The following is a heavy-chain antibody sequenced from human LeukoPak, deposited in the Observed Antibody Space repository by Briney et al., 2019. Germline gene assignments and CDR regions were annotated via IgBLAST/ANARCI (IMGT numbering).Heavy chain of an antibody. CDR1: GFTFSSYA. J-gene: IGHJ4*02. D-gene: IGHD2-2*01. CDR3: TKVGRCSSTSCRSIGDDY. Sequence: GGSLRLSCAASGFTFSSYAMHWVRQAPGKGLEYVSAISSNGGSTYYADSVKGRFTISRDNSKNTLYLQMSSLRAEDTAVYYCTKVGRCSSTSCRSIGDDYWGQGTLVTVSS. CDR2: ISSNGGST. V-gene: IGHV3-64D*06.